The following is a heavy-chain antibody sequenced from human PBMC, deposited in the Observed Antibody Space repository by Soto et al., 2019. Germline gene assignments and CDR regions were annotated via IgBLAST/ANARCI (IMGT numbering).Heavy chain of an antibody. J-gene: IGHJ5*01. CDR3: ARVSKLERLPAFDS. CDR2: IKEDGREK. CDR1: GFIFSDYW. V-gene: IGHV3-7*04. Sequence: EVQLVESGGGLVQPGGSLRLSCAASGFIFSDYWMTWVRQAPGKGLEWVANIKEDGREKYYVDSVKGRFTSSRDNAKNSLYLQMNSPRAEATAVYYCARVSKLERLPAFDSWGQGTLVTVSS. D-gene: IGHD1-1*01.